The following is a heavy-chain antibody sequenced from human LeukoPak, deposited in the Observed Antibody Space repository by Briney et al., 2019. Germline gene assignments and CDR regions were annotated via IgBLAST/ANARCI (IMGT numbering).Heavy chain of an antibody. D-gene: IGHD3-10*01. CDR2: INPNSGGT. V-gene: IGHV1-2*02. J-gene: IGHJ3*02. CDR3: AILGGVRGTKRAFDI. Sequence: ASVKVSCKASGYTFTGYSTHWVRQGPGQGLEWMGWINPNSGGTNYAQKFQGRVTMTRDTSISTAYMELSRLRSDDTAVYYCAILGGVRGTKRAFDIWGQGTMVTVSS. CDR1: GYTFTGYS.